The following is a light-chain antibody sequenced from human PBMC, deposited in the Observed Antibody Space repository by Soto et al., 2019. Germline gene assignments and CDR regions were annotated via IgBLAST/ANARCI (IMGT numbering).Light chain of an antibody. CDR2: SGS. V-gene: IGKV2-28*01. CDR1: QNLLHIDGYNY. Sequence: DIVMTQSPLSLPVTPGEPASISCRSSQNLLHIDGYNYLDWYLQKPGQSPQLLIYSGSYRAGGVADRFSGSGSGTDFPLRISRVEDDDVGIYYWMRANRTRTFGQGTKVDIK. CDR3: MRANRTRT. J-gene: IGKJ1*01.